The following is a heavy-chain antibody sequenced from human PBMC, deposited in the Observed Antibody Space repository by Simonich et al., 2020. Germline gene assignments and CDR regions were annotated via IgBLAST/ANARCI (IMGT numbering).Heavy chain of an antibody. Sequence: QVQLVQSGAEVKKPGASVKVSCKASGYTFTGYYMHWVRQAPGQGLGWTGRINTNSGGTNYAQKCQGRVTRTRDTSISTAYMELSRLRSDDTAVYYCASSKRGYNWNDFDYWGQGTLVTVSS. V-gene: IGHV1-2*02. J-gene: IGHJ4*02. CDR2: INTNSGGT. CDR1: GYTFTGYY. CDR3: ASSKRGYNWNDFDY. D-gene: IGHD1-1*01.